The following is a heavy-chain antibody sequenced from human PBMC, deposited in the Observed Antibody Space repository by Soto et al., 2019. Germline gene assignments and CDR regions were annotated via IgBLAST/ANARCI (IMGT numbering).Heavy chain of an antibody. CDR3: AGHSITMVRGVLTNWFDP. CDR2: IYHSGST. D-gene: IGHD3-10*01. J-gene: IGHJ5*02. Sequence: PSETLSLTCTVSGGSISSYYWSWIRQPPGKGLEWIGYIYHSGSTYYNPSLKSRVTISVDRSKNQFSLKLSSVAAADTAVYYCAGHSITMVRGVLTNWFDPWGQGTLVTVS. V-gene: IGHV4-59*08. CDR1: GGSISSYY.